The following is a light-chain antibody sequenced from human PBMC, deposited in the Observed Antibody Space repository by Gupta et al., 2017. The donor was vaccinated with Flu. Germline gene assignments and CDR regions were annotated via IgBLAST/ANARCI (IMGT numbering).Light chain of an antibody. CDR3: CSYAGSYNWV. Sequence: SALTQPASVSGSPGQSITISCTGTSSDVGSYNLVSCYHQHPGKPPHLMFYEGSKRPAVVSNRFSASKSGNTASLTISGLQAEDEADYYCCSYAGSYNWVFGGGTKLTVL. V-gene: IGLV2-23*01. CDR2: EGS. CDR1: SSDVGSYNL. J-gene: IGLJ3*02.